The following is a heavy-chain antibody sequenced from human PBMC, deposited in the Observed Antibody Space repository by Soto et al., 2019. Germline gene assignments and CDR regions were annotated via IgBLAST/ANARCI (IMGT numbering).Heavy chain of an antibody. CDR2: ISYDGSNK. CDR3: AKDGPRRPTVTNYYYYYMDV. V-gene: IGHV3-30*18. Sequence: GGSLRLSCAASGFTFSSYGMHWVRQAPGKGLEWVAVISYDGSNKYYADSVKGRFTISRDNSKNTLYLQMNSLRAEDTAVYYCAKDGPRRPTVTNYYYYYMDVWGKGTTVTVSS. CDR1: GFTFSSYG. D-gene: IGHD4-4*01. J-gene: IGHJ6*03.